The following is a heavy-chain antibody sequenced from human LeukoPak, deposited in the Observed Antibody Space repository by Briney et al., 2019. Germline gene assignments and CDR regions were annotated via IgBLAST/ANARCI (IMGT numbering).Heavy chain of an antibody. J-gene: IGHJ4*02. CDR3: ASLRYYDSSGYQTYYFDY. Sequence: SETLSLTCTVSGGSISSYYWSWIRQPPGKGLEWIGYIYYSGSTNYNPSLKSRVTISVDMSKNQFSLKLSSVTAADTAVYYCASLRYYDSSGYQTYYFDYWGQGTLVTVSS. CDR1: GGSISSYY. CDR2: IYYSGST. D-gene: IGHD3-22*01. V-gene: IGHV4-59*01.